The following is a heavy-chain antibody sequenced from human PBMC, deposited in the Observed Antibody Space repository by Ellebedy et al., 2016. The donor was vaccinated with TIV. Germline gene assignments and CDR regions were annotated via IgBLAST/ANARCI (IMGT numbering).Heavy chain of an antibody. J-gene: IGHJ4*02. D-gene: IGHD3-16*01. CDR3: AREWGRSAATFDY. CDR1: GFTFSSYA. Sequence: PGGSLRLSCAASGFTFSSYAMNWVRQAPGKGLEWVSAISGRGGRTFYADSVKGRFTISRDNSKNTLYLQMNSLRAEDTAVYYCAREWGRSAATFDYWGQGTLVTVSS. CDR2: ISGRGGRT. V-gene: IGHV3-23*01.